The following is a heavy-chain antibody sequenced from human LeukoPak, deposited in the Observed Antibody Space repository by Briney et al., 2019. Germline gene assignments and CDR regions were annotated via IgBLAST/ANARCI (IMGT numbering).Heavy chain of an antibody. CDR3: ARYTSIAVAGSRYYYYYGMDV. D-gene: IGHD6-19*01. J-gene: IGHJ6*02. CDR2: MFHAGYT. V-gene: IGHV4-39*01. Sequence: PSETLSLTCSVSGGSISSNRHFWGWIRQPPGKGLEWIGSMFHAGYTYYNPSLQSRVTISIDTSTNQFSLKLNSVIAADAAVYYCARYTSIAVAGSRYYYYYGMDVWGQGTTVTVSS. CDR1: GGSISSNRHF.